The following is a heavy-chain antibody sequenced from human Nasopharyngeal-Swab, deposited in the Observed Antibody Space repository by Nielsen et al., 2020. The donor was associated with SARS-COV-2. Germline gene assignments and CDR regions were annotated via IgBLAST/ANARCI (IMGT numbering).Heavy chain of an antibody. D-gene: IGHD4-17*01. CDR3: AKGVGYGDTGCFDE. Sequence: GESLKISCAASGFTVSSNYMSWVRQAPGKGLEWVSGISGSGGNTYYADSVKGRFTISRDNSMETLYLQMNSLRVEDTAVYYCAKGVGYGDTGCFDEWGQGTLVTASS. CDR1: GFTVSSNY. V-gene: IGHV3-23*01. CDR2: ISGSGGNT. J-gene: IGHJ4*02.